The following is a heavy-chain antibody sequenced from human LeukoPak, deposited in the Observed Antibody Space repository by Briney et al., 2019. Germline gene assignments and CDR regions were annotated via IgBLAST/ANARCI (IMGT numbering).Heavy chain of an antibody. V-gene: IGHV3-9*01. CDR1: GFTFDDCA. Sequence: GGSLRLSCAASGFTFDDCAMHWVRQAPGKGLEWVSGISWNSGSIGYADSVKGRFTISRDNAKNSLYLQMNSLRAEDTALYYCAKGSSSSWYFNWFDPWGQGTLVTVSS. J-gene: IGHJ5*02. D-gene: IGHD6-13*01. CDR3: AKGSSSSWYFNWFDP. CDR2: ISWNSGSI.